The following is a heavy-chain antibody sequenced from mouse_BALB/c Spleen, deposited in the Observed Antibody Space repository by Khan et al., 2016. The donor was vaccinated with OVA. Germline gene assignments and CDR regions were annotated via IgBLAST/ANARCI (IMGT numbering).Heavy chain of an antibody. V-gene: IGHV1S137*01. Sequence: VELVESGPELVRPGVSVKISCKGSGYTFTDYSMHWVKQSHAKSLEWIGVISTDSVNTNYNQKFKGKATLTVDKSSSTAYMELARMTSEDSAIYYCAIRDYFDYWGQGTTVTV. CDR3: AIRDYFDY. CDR2: ISTDSVNT. J-gene: IGHJ2*01. CDR1: GYTFTDYS.